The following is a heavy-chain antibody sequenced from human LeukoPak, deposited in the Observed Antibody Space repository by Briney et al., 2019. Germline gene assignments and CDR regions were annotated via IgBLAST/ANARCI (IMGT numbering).Heavy chain of an antibody. V-gene: IGHV4-34*01. CDR1: GPLDIYY. J-gene: IGHJ4*02. Sequence: SETLSLTCAVYGPLDIYYFMFVRQPPGKGLQWLGEITYRRSADYNPSLKSRLTISIDVPQRQISLQLRSVTAADTAVYYCAAYGGDWNFDSWGQGTRVTVSS. D-gene: IGHD2-21*01. CDR3: AAYGGDWNFDS. CDR2: ITYRRSA.